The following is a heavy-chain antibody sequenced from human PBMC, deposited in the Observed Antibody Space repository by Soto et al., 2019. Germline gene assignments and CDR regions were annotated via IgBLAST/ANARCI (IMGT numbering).Heavy chain of an antibody. D-gene: IGHD3-3*01. J-gene: IGHJ4*02. CDR3: ARVTSGYRPHFEY. CDR2: IYYSGST. V-gene: IGHV4-59*01. Sequence: QVQLQESGPGLVKPSETLSLTCTVSGGSISSYYWSWIRQPPGKGQECIGYIYYSGSTNYKPSLKSRATISVDTSKNQFSLKLSSVTAADTAVYYCARVTSGYRPHFEYWGQGTLVTVSS. CDR1: GGSISSYY.